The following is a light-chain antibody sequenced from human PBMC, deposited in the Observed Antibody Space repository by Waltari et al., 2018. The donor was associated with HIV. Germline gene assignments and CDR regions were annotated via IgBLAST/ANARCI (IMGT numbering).Light chain of an antibody. J-gene: IGLJ3*02. CDR2: TDN. CDR1: SSNIGSNT. V-gene: IGLV1-44*01. CDR3: STWDDGLDGPV. Sequence: QSVLTQPPSASGTPGQRVSISCSGSSSNIGSNTVNWYQQLPGTAPKLLLYTDNQRPSGVPDRFSCSKSDTSASLASSGLQSEDEADYYCSTWDDGLDGPVFGGGTKLTVL.